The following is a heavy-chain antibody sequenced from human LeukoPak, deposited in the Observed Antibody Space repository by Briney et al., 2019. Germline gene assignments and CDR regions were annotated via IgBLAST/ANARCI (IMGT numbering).Heavy chain of an antibody. D-gene: IGHD2-8*01. CDR1: GFTFSSYW. CDR2: IKQDGSEK. CDR3: ARGEKSWINGFDL. V-gene: IGHV3-7*02. Sequence: GGSLRLSCAASGFTFSSYWMNWVRQAPGKGLEWVANIKQDGSEKYYVDSVKGRFTISRDNAKNTLDLQMNSLRAEDTAVYYCARGEKSWINGFDLWGQGTLVTVSS. J-gene: IGHJ4*02.